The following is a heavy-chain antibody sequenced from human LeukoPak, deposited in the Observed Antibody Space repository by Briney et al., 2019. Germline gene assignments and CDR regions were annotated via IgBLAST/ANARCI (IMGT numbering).Heavy chain of an antibody. CDR3: ATCYSSGSYYNDAFDI. CDR1: GGSISSYY. CDR2: IYYSGST. D-gene: IGHD3-10*01. V-gene: IGHV4-59*12. Sequence: SEALSLTCTVSGGSISSYYWSWIRQPPGKGLEWIGYIYYSGSTNYNPSLKSRVTISVDTSKNQFSLNLTSVTAADTAVYYCATCYSSGSYYNDAFDIWGQGTMVTVSS. J-gene: IGHJ3*02.